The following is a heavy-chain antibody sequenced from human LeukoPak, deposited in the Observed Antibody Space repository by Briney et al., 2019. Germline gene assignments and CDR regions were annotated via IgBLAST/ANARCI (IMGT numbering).Heavy chain of an antibody. CDR3: VRSDGGNPLTN. D-gene: IGHD4-23*01. Sequence: QSGGSLRLSCAAFGFTFRSYNMIWVRQAPGKGLEWVSNIDGASTSIYYADSVKGRFTISRDNAKNSLYLQMNSLRAEDTAVYYCVRSDGGNPLTNWGQGTLVTVSS. V-gene: IGHV3-48*04. CDR1: GFTFRSYN. CDR2: IDGASTSI. J-gene: IGHJ4*02.